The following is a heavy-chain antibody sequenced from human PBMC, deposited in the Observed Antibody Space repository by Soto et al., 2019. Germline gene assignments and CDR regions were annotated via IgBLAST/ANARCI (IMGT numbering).Heavy chain of an antibody. CDR3: ARLSRGAAAGFDY. V-gene: IGHV4-59*08. D-gene: IGHD6-13*01. CDR1: GCSITNYY. Sequence: SETLSLTCTVSGCSITNYYWSWIRQPPGKALEWIGYIYYSGSTNYNPSLKSRVTISVDTSKNQFSLKLSSVTAADTAVYYCARLSRGAAAGFDYWGQGTLVTVS. J-gene: IGHJ4*02. CDR2: IYYSGST.